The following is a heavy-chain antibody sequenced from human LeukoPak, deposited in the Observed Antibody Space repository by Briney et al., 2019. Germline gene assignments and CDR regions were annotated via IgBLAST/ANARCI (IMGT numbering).Heavy chain of an antibody. CDR1: GFTFNHFW. Sequence: GGALRLSCAASGFTFNHFWMSWIRQAPGKGLEWVAYIKKTGSETYYVDSVKGRFTITRDNTRNSLFLQMYSLRAEDTAVYFCAREDGYCSGGNCYSYFDSWGQGTLVTVSA. V-gene: IGHV3-7*01. CDR3: AREDGYCSGGNCYSYFDS. J-gene: IGHJ4*02. CDR2: IKKTGSET. D-gene: IGHD2-15*01.